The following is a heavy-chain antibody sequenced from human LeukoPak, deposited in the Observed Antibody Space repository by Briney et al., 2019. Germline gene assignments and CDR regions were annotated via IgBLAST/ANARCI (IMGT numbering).Heavy chain of an antibody. V-gene: IGHV3-23*01. CDR3: AKGRWGSYVHI. CDR1: GFTFSSYA. J-gene: IGHJ3*02. Sequence: GGSLRLSCAASGFTFSSYAMSWGRQAPGKGLEWVSAISGSGGSTDYADSVKGRFTISRDSSKNTLYLRMNSLRAEDTAVYYCAKGRWGSYVHIWGQGTLVTVSS. CDR2: ISGSGGST. D-gene: IGHD1-26*01.